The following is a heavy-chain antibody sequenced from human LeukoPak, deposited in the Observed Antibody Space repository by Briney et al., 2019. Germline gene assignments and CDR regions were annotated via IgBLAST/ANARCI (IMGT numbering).Heavy chain of an antibody. CDR3: ARDGDILTGYYPLGY. D-gene: IGHD3-9*01. CDR2: ISGSGGST. Sequence: GGSLRLSCAASGFTFSTYGVSWVRQAPGKGLEWVSAISGSGGSTYYADSVKGRFTISRDNAKNSLYLQMNSLRAEDTAVYYCARDGDILTGYYPLGYWGQGTLVTVSS. J-gene: IGHJ4*02. V-gene: IGHV3-23*01. CDR1: GFTFSTYG.